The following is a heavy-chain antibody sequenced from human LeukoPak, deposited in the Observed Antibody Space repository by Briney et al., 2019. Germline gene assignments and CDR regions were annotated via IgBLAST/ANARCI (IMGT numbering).Heavy chain of an antibody. J-gene: IGHJ4*02. CDR1: GFTFSSYP. CDR3: GKLVGDRSGFYLLFGFDY. D-gene: IGHD3-22*01. Sequence: PGGSLRLSCAAYGFTFSSYPMSWVRQAPGKGLEWVSTISLSGHTTYYADSVEGRFTISRDNSKNTLYLQMNSLRVEDTAVYYCGKLVGDRSGFYLLFGFDYWGQGTLVTVPS. V-gene: IGHV3-23*01. CDR2: ISLSGHTT.